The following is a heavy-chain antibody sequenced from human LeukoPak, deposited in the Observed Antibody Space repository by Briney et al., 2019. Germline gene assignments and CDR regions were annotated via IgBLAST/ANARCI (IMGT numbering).Heavy chain of an antibody. CDR3: ASTQRGDYFDY. V-gene: IGHV3-66*01. CDR1: GFTASSNY. CDR2: IYSGGST. D-gene: IGHD2-15*01. J-gene: IGHJ4*02. Sequence: GGTLRLSCAASGFTASSNYMSWVRQAPGKGLEWVSVIYSGGSTYYADSVKGRFTISRDNSKNTLYLQMNSLRAEDTAVYYCASTQRGDYFDYWGQGTLVSVSS.